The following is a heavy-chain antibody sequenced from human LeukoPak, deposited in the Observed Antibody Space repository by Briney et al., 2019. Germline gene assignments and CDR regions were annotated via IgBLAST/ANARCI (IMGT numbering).Heavy chain of an antibody. CDR2: IYHSGST. D-gene: IGHD6-13*01. V-gene: IGHV4-4*02. Sequence: PSGTLSLTCAVSGGSISSSNWWNWVRQPPGKGLEWIGEIYHSGSTNYNPSLKSRVTISVDTSKNQFSLKLSSVTAADTAVYYCARVGYSSSWYGDYYYYGMDVWGQGTTVTVSS. CDR1: GGSISSSNW. J-gene: IGHJ6*02. CDR3: ARVGYSSSWYGDYYYYGMDV.